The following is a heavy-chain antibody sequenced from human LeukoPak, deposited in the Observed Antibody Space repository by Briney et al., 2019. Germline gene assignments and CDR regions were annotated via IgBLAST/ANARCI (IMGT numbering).Heavy chain of an antibody. J-gene: IGHJ6*03. CDR3: GRGPRIFGREYYYYYYYMDV. CDR1: GDSVSSNSAA. Sequence: SQTLSLTCAISGDSVSSNSAAWNWIRQSPSRGLEWLGRTYYRSKWYNDYAVSVKSRITINPDTSKNQFSLQLNSVTPEDTAVYYCGRGPRIFGREYYYYYYYMDVWGKGTTVTVSS. V-gene: IGHV6-1*01. D-gene: IGHD3-3*01. CDR2: TYYRSKWYN.